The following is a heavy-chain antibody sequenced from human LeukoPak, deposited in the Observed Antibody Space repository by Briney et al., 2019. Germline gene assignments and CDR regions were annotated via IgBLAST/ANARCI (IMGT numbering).Heavy chain of an antibody. CDR3: ARSTITDIVVVPATFDY. D-gene: IGHD2-2*01. CDR2: IYYSGST. Sequence: SETLSLTCTVSGGSISSGGYYWSWIRQHPGKGLEWIGYIYYSGSTYYNPSLKSRVTISVDTSKNQFSLKLSSVIAADTAVYYCARSTITDIVVVPATFDYWGQGTLVTVSS. V-gene: IGHV4-31*03. J-gene: IGHJ4*02. CDR1: GGSISSGGYY.